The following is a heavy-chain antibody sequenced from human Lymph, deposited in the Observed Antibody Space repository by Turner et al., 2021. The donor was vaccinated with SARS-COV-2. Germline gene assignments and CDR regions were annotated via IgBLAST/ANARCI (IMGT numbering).Heavy chain of an antibody. Sequence: QVQLVESGGGVVQPGRSLRLSCAASGFTFSSYAMHWVRQAPGKGLEWVAIISDDGSNKYYADSVKGRFTISRDNSKNTLYLQMNSLRAEDAAVYYCARAYSGSYYYGMDVWGQGTTVTVS. D-gene: IGHD1-26*01. CDR3: ARAYSGSYYYGMDV. CDR2: ISDDGSNK. CDR1: GFTFSSYA. V-gene: IGHV3-30-3*01. J-gene: IGHJ6*02.